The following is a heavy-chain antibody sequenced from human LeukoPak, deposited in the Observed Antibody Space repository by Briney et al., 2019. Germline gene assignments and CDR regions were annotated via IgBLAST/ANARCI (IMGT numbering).Heavy chain of an antibody. CDR3: ARGRGRFDAFDI. J-gene: IGHJ3*02. Sequence: PSETLSLTCAVYGGSFSGYYWSWIRQPPGKGLEWIGEINHSGGTNYNPSLKSRVTISVDTSKNQFSLKLSSVTAADTAVYYCARGRGRFDAFDIWGQGTMVTVSS. CDR2: INHSGGT. CDR1: GGSFSGYY. V-gene: IGHV4-34*01.